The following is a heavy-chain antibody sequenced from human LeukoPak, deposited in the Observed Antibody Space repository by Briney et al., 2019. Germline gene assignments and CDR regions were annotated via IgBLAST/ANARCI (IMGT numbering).Heavy chain of an antibody. CDR2: NSAYNGNT. Sequence: ASVKVSCKASGYTFTSYAMNWVRQAPGQGLEWMGWNSAYNGNTNYAQKLQGRVTMTTDTSTSTAYMELRSLRSDDTAVYYCARDSPYGGNSGSDYWGQGTLVTVSS. D-gene: IGHD4-23*01. V-gene: IGHV1-18*01. CDR3: ARDSPYGGNSGSDY. J-gene: IGHJ4*02. CDR1: GYTFTSYA.